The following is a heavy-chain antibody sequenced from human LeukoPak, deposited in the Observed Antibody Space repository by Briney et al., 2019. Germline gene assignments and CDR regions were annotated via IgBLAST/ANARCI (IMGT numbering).Heavy chain of an antibody. D-gene: IGHD2-15*01. V-gene: IGHV4-4*02. CDR1: GGSIGSSNW. CDR3: ARGCSGGSCYSQFDY. Sequence: PSGTLSLTCAVSGGSIGSSNWWSWVRQPPGKGLEWIGEIYHSGSTNYNPSLKSRVTISVDKSKNQFSLKLSSVTAADTAVYYCARGCSGGSCYSQFDYWGQGTLVTVSS. CDR2: IYHSGST. J-gene: IGHJ4*02.